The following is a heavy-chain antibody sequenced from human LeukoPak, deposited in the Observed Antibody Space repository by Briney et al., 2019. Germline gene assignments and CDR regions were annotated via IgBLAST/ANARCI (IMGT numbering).Heavy chain of an antibody. V-gene: IGHV3-69-1*01. CDR2: IDRRGST. CDR1: GITFSSYD. Sequence: TSGGSLRLSCGTSGITFSSYDMNWVRQAPGKGPEWISSIDRRGSTFYADSVRGRFTISRDNARDTLYLQMNSLRPEDTALYHCARDSASGSRTPGLYWGQGTQVTVSS. D-gene: IGHD3-10*01. CDR3: ARDSASGSRTPGLY. J-gene: IGHJ4*02.